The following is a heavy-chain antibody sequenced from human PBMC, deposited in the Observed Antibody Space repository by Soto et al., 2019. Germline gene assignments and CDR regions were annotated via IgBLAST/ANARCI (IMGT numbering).Heavy chain of an antibody. CDR3: AREMNDYYDSSGPLDY. CDR2: ISSSGSTI. D-gene: IGHD3-22*01. Sequence: GGSLRLSCAASGFTFSSYEMNWVRQAPGKGLEWVSYISSSGSTIYYADSVKGRFTISRDNAKNSLYLQMNSLRAEDTAVYYYAREMNDYYDSSGPLDYWGQGTLVTVSS. J-gene: IGHJ4*02. V-gene: IGHV3-48*03. CDR1: GFTFSSYE.